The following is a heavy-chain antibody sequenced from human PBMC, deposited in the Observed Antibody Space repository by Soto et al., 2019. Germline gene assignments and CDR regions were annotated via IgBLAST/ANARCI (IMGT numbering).Heavy chain of an antibody. CDR2: ISSSSSYI. D-gene: IGHD3-22*01. V-gene: IGHV3-21*01. Sequence: PGGSLRLSCAASGFTFSSYSMNWVRQAPGKGLEWVSSISSSSSYIYYADSVKGRFTISRDNAKNSLYLQMNSLRAEDTAVYYCARIHSSGYYTRFDPWGQGTLVTVSS. CDR3: ARIHSSGYYTRFDP. J-gene: IGHJ5*02. CDR1: GFTFSSYS.